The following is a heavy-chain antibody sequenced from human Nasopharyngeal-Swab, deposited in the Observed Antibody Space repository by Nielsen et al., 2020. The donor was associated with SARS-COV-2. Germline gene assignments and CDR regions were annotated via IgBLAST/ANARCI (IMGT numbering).Heavy chain of an antibody. J-gene: IGHJ5*02. V-gene: IGHV4-31*03. Sequence: SETLSLTCTVSGGSISSGGYYWSWLRQHPGKGLEWIGYIYYSGSTYYNPSLKSRVTISVDTSKNQFSLKLSSVTAADTAVYYCAREVVVVAANWFDPWGQGTLVTVPS. CDR1: GGSISSGGYY. CDR3: AREVVVVAANWFDP. CDR2: IYYSGST. D-gene: IGHD2-15*01.